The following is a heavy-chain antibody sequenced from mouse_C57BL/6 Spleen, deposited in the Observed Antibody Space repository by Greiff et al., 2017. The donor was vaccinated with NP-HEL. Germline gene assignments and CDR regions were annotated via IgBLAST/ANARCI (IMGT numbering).Heavy chain of an antibody. CDR1: GYAFSSSW. CDR3: ASHYGNYSRSDY. J-gene: IGHJ2*01. Sequence: QVQLKQSGPELVKPGASVKISCTASGYAFSSSWLNWVKQRPGKGLEWIGRIYPGDGDTNYNGKFKGKATLTADKSSSTAYMQLSSLTSEDSAVYFWASHYGNYSRSDYWGQGTTLTVAS. V-gene: IGHV1-82*01. CDR2: IYPGDGDT. D-gene: IGHD2-1*01.